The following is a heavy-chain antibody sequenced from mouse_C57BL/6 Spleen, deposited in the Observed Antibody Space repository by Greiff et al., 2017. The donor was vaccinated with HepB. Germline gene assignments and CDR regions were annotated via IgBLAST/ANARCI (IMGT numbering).Heavy chain of an antibody. CDR1: GYTFTSYW. D-gene: IGHD1-1*01. V-gene: IGHV1-69*01. Sequence: QVQLQQSGAELVMPGASVKLSCKASGYTFTSYWMHWVKQRPGQGLEWIGEIDPSDSYTNYNQKFKGKSTLTVDKSSSTAYMQLSSRTSADSAVYYCARKGIYYYGSSYWYFDVWGTGTTVTVSS. CDR2: IDPSDSYT. CDR3: ARKGIYYYGSSYWYFDV. J-gene: IGHJ1*03.